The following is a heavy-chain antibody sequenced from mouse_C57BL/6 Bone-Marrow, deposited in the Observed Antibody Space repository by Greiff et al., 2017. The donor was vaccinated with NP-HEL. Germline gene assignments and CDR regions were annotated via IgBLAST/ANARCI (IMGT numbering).Heavy chain of an antibody. V-gene: IGHV1-82*01. CDR2: IYPGDGDT. CDR3: ARGFPLFYYAMDY. Sequence: QVQLQQSGPELVKPGASVKISCKASGYAFSSSWMNWVKQRPGKGLEWIGRIYPGDGDTNYNGKFKGKATLTADKSSSTAYMQLSSLTSEDSAVYFCARGFPLFYYAMDYWGQGTSVTVSS. J-gene: IGHJ4*01. CDR1: GYAFSSSW.